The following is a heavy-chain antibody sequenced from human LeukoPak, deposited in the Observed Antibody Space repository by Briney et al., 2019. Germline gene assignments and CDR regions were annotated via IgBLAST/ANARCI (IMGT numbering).Heavy chain of an antibody. V-gene: IGHV4-4*07. J-gene: IGHJ5*02. CDR2: IYTSGST. CDR3: ARLTKYSSSST. Sequence: SETLSLTCTVSGGSISSYYWSWIRQPAGKGLEWIGRIYTSGSTNYNPSLKSRVTMSVDTSKYQFSLKLSSVTVADTAVYYCARLTKYSSSSTWGQGTLVTVSS. D-gene: IGHD6-6*01. CDR1: GGSISSYY.